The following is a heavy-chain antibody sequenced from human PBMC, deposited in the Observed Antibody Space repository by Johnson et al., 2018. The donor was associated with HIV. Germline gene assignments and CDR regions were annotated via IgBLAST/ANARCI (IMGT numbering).Heavy chain of an antibody. CDR3: TTVAAFGAFDI. CDR2: ISFDGSNK. Sequence: QVQLVESGGGLVQPGGSLRLSCTASGFTFSNYGMHWVRQAPGKGLEWVAVISFDGSNKYYADSVKGLSTISRDNSNNTLFLQMNSLKTEDTAIYYCTTVAAFGAFDIWGQGTMVTVSS. D-gene: IGHD1-14*01. CDR1: GFTFSNYG. V-gene: IGHV3-33*05. J-gene: IGHJ3*02.